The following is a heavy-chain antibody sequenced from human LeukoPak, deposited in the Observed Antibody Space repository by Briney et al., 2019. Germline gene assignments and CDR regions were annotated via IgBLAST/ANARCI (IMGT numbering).Heavy chain of an antibody. J-gene: IGHJ6*02. CDR1: GYTFTGYY. Sequence: ASVKVSCKASGYTFTGYYMHWVRQAPGQGLEWMGWINPNSGGTNYAQKFQGRVTMTRDTSISTAYMELSRLRSDDTAVYYCARDCATAAAGTLVRHGMDVWGQGTTVTVFS. D-gene: IGHD6-13*01. CDR3: ARDCATAAAGTLVRHGMDV. V-gene: IGHV1-2*02. CDR2: INPNSGGT.